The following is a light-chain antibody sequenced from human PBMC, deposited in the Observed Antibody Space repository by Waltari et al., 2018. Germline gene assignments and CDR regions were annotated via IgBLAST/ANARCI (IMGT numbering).Light chain of an antibody. CDR3: MQSTQLPLA. J-gene: IGKJ1*01. CDR2: EVS. Sequence: EIVMTQTPLSLSVTPGQPASISCRSSQSLLNIDGKTYLYWYGQKPGQPPQLLIHEVSNRFSGVPDRLSGSGSGTDFTLKISRVEAEDVGVYYCMQSTQLPLAFGQGTKVEIK. V-gene: IGKV2D-29*01. CDR1: QSLLNIDGKTY.